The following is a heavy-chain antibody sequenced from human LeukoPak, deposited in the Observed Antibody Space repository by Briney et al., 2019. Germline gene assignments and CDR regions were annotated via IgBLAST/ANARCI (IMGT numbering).Heavy chain of an antibody. J-gene: IGHJ4*02. Sequence: GGSLRLSCAASGFTFSSYEMNWVRQAPGKGLEWVSYISSSGSTIYYADSVKGRFTTSRDNAKNSLYLQMNSLRAEDTAVYYCARARRGSGSYPWDFDYWGQGTLVTVSS. CDR2: ISSSGSTI. CDR3: ARARRGSGSYPWDFDY. D-gene: IGHD3-10*01. CDR1: GFTFSSYE. V-gene: IGHV3-48*03.